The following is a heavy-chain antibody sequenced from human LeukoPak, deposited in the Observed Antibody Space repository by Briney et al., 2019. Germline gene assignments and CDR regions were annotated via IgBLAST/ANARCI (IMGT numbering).Heavy chain of an antibody. CDR1: GGTXSSYA. CDR2: IIPILGIA. V-gene: IGHV1-69*04. CDR3: ASLLGPGYSSGWYENWSDP. D-gene: IGHD6-19*01. Sequence: ASVKVSCKASGGTXSSYAISWVRQAPGQGLEWMGRIIPILGIANYAQKFQGRVTITADKSTSTAYMELSSLRSEDTAVYYCASLLGPGYSSGWYENWSDPWGQGAVVTVSS. J-gene: IGHJ5*02.